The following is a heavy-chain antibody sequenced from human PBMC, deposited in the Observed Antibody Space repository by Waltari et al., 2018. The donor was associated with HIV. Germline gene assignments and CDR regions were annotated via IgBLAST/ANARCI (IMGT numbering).Heavy chain of an antibody. J-gene: IGHJ6*02. CDR2: IYPGDSDT. Sequence: EVQLVQSGAEVTKPGESLTVSCKGSGYNFTNYWIGWVRKMPGKGLEWMGIIYPGDSDTTYSPSFQGQVTISADKSISTAYLQWSSLKASDTAMYYCARQVRGAAAGRTLGYFYSYGLDVWGQGTTVTVSS. V-gene: IGHV5-51*01. D-gene: IGHD6-13*01. CDR1: GYNFTNYW. CDR3: ARQVRGAAAGRTLGYFYSYGLDV.